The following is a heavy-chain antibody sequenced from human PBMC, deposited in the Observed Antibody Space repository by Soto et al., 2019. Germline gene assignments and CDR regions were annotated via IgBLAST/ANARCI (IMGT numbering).Heavy chain of an antibody. J-gene: IGHJ4*02. V-gene: IGHV1-8*01. CDR3: ASGDYGDYGFDY. Sequence: QVQLVQSGAEVKKPGASVKVSCKASGYTFTSYDINWVRQATGQGLEWMRWMNPNSGNTGYAQKFQGRVTMTRNTSISTAYRELSSLRSEDTAVYYCASGDYGDYGFDYGGQGTLVTVSS. D-gene: IGHD4-17*01. CDR1: GYTFTSYD. CDR2: MNPNSGNT.